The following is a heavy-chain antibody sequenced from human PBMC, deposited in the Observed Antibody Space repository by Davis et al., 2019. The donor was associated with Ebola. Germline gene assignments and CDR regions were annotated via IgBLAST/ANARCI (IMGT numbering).Heavy chain of an antibody. V-gene: IGHV1-46*01. CDR3: ARGRRSSSWLLLFDY. CDR1: GYTFTSYY. J-gene: IGHJ4*02. Sequence: ASVKVSCKASGYTFTSYYMHWVXXXXXXXXXXXXXLHPRVGSTSYAHKFQGRVTMTRDTSTSTVYMELSSLRSDDTAVYYCARGRRSSSWLLLFDYWGQGTLVTVSS. D-gene: IGHD6-13*01. CDR2: LHPRVGST.